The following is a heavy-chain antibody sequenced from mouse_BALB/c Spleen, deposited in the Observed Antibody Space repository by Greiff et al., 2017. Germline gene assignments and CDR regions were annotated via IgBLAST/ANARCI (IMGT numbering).Heavy chain of an antibody. CDR1: GYTFTSYV. CDR3: ASATTRGAWFAY. CDR2: INPYNDGT. J-gene: IGHJ3*01. V-gene: IGHV1-14*01. D-gene: IGHD1-1*01. Sequence: VQLQQSGPELVKPGASVKMSCKASGYTFTSYVMHWVKQKPGQGLEWIGYINPYNDGTKYNEKFKGKATLTADKSSSTAYMQLSSLTSEDSAVYYCASATTRGAWFAYWGQGTLVTVSA.